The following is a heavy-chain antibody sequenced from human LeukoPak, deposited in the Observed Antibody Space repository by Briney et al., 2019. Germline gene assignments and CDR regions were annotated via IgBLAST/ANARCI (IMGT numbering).Heavy chain of an antibody. J-gene: IGHJ4*02. CDR2: IYSGGST. CDR1: GFTVSSNY. V-gene: IGHV3-66*01. CDR3: ARAVGLYCSGGSCYYFDY. D-gene: IGHD2-15*01. Sequence: GGSLRLSCAASGFTVSSNYMSWVRQAPGKGLEWVSVIYSGGSTYYADSVKGRFTISRDNSKNTLYLQMNSLRAEDTAVYYCARAVGLYCSGGSCYYFDYWGQGTLVTVSS.